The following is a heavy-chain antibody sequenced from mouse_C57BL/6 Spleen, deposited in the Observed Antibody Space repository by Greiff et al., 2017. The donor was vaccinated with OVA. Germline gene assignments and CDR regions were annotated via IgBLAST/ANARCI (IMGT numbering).Heavy chain of an antibody. V-gene: IGHV1-82*01. J-gene: IGHJ3*01. D-gene: IGHD1-1*02. CDR3: ARGGFAWFAY. Sequence: VQRVESGPELVKPGASVKISCKASGYAFSSSWMNWVKQRPGKGLEWIGRIYPGDGDTNYNGKFKGKATLTADKSSSTAYMQLSSLTSEDSAVYFCARGGFAWFAYWGQGTLVTVSA. CDR2: IYPGDGDT. CDR1: GYAFSSSW.